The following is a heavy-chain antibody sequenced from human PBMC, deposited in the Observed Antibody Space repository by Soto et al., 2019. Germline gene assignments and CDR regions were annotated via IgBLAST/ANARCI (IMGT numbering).Heavy chain of an antibody. CDR1: GYPFSENH. CDR3: ATARRGTVSLLAD. Sequence: QVQLVQSGADVRKTGASVKVSCKASGYPFSENHIHWVRQAPGQGLEWMGWLSPYSGATKYAPKFQGRVTMTRDTSISTSYMEVNGLKSDDTAFYYCATARRGTVSLLADWGQGTLVTVSS. D-gene: IGHD4-4*01. V-gene: IGHV1-2*02. CDR2: LSPYSGAT. J-gene: IGHJ4*01.